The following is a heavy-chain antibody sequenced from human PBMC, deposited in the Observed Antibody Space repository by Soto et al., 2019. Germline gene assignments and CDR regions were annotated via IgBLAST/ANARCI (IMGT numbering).Heavy chain of an antibody. CDR3: KRGRGGGGGF. Sequence: EVQLVESGGGLVQPGGSLRLSCEASGFTFSNYWFHWVRQAPGKGLVWVSRTNQHGTIIDYADFAKGRFTISRDNAKNMLNRKMNSRGDGPWAVYYGKRGRGGGGGFWGQGTLVTVSS. D-gene: IGHD3-16*01. CDR1: GFTFSNYW. J-gene: IGHJ4*02. CDR2: TNQHGTII. V-gene: IGHV3-74*01.